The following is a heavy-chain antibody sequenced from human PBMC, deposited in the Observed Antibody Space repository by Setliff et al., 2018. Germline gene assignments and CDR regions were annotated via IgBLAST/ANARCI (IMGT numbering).Heavy chain of an antibody. Sequence: ASVKVSCKTSGYTFTGYFIHWVRQAPRQGLEWLGWINPKSGVTSYAQSFQGRIAMTRDTSINTVYMELNSLTSDDAAVYFCAREGGLQGATSYYYFYNYMNVWGKGTKVTVS. CDR1: GYTFTGYF. CDR2: INPKSGVT. CDR3: AREGGLQGATSYYYFYNYMNV. D-gene: IGHD1-26*01. J-gene: IGHJ6*03. V-gene: IGHV1-2*02.